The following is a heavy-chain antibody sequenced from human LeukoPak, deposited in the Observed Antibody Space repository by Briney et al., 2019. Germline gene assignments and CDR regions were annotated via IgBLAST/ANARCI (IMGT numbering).Heavy chain of an antibody. J-gene: IGHJ4*02. CDR2: IRYDGSNK. Sequence: GGSLRLSCAASGFTFSNYGMHWVRQAPGKGLEWVAFIRYDGSNKYYADSVKGRFTISRDNSKNTLYLQMNSLRTEDTAVYYCAKSRSDVVDYWGQGTLVTVSS. CDR3: AKSRSDVVDY. CDR1: GFTFSNYG. V-gene: IGHV3-30*02. D-gene: IGHD3-3*01.